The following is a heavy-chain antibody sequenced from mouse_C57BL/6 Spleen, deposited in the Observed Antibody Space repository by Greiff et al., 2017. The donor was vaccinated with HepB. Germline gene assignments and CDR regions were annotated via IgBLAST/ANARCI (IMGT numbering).Heavy chain of an antibody. CDR3: ARKALDGYYPYYFDY. J-gene: IGHJ2*01. CDR2: IDPSDSYT. CDR1: GYTFTSYW. V-gene: IGHV1-50*01. Sequence: QVQLQQPGAELVKPGASVKLSCKASGYTFTSYWMQWVKQRPGQGLEWIGEIDPSDSYTNYNQKFKGKATLTVDTSSSPAYMQLSSLTSEDSAVYYCARKALDGYYPYYFDYWGQGTTLTVSS. D-gene: IGHD2-3*01.